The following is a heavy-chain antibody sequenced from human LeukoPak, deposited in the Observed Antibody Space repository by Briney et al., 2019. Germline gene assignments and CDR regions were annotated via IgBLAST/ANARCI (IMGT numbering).Heavy chain of an antibody. Sequence: PGGSLRLSCAASGFTFSSYAMSWVRQAPGKGLEWVSDISGSGGSTYYADSVKGRFTISRDNSKNTLYLQMNSLRAEDTAVYYCAKLGGGYYDSSGYPTGLGYWGQGTLVTVSS. CDR1: GFTFSSYA. V-gene: IGHV3-23*01. D-gene: IGHD3-22*01. CDR3: AKLGGGYYDSSGYPTGLGY. J-gene: IGHJ4*02. CDR2: ISGSGGST.